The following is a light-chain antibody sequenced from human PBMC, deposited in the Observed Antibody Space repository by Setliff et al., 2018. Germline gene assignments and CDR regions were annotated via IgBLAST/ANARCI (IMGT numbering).Light chain of an antibody. CDR1: QSVLYSSNNKNY. Sequence: DIVMTQSPDSLAVSLGERATINRKSSQSVLYSSNNKNYLAWYQQKLGQPPKLLIYWASTRESGVPDRFSGSGSGTDFTLTISSLQAEDVAVYYCQQYYSTPQTFGQGTKVDIK. V-gene: IGKV4-1*01. CDR2: WAS. CDR3: QQYYSTPQT. J-gene: IGKJ1*01.